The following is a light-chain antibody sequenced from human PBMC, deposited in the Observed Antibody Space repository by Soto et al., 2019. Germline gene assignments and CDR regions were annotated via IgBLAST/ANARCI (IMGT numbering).Light chain of an antibody. V-gene: IGLV2-14*01. CDR3: RSYTIRKTRPIV. J-gene: IGLJ1*01. Sequence: QSALTQPASVSGSPGQSITISCTGTRRDVGGYNYVSWYQQYPGKSPKLLIYEVTHLPSGVSNRFSGSKSGNTASLTISELQAEDEADYYRRSYTIRKTRPIVFATGTQLTVL. CDR2: EVT. CDR1: RRDVGGYNY.